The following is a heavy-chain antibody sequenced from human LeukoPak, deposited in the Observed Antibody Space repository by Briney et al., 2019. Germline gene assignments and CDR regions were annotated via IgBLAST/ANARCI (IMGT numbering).Heavy chain of an antibody. D-gene: IGHD4-17*01. V-gene: IGHV4-34*01. Sequence: TSETLSLTCAVYGGSFSGYYWSWIRQPPGKGLEWIGEINHSGSTNYNPSLKSRVTISVDTSKNQFSLKLSSVTAADTAVYYCARVGPAYGFDYWGQGTLVTVSS. CDR3: ARVGPAYGFDY. CDR1: GGSFSGYY. CDR2: INHSGST. J-gene: IGHJ4*02.